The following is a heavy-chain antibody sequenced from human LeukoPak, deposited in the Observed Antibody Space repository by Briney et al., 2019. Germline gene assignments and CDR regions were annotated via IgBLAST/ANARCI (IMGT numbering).Heavy chain of an antibody. J-gene: IGHJ4*02. CDR3: AKDPAFSY. D-gene: IGHD2-2*01. CDR2: INNSGGRT. Sequence: GGSLRLSCAASGFTFSSYAMSWVRQAPGKGLKWVSGINNSGGRTHYADPVKGRFTISRDNSKNTLYLQMNSLRAEDTAVYYCAKDPAFSYWGQGTLVTVSS. CDR1: GFTFSSYA. V-gene: IGHV3-23*01.